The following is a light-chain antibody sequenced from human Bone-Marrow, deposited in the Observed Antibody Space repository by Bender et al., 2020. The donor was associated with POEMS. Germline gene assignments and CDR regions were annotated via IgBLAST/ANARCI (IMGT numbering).Light chain of an antibody. CDR2: EGN. Sequence: QSALTQPASVSGSPGQSITISCTGTSSDVGSYILVSWYQHHPGKAPKLIIHEGNKRPSGVSSRFSGSRSGNTASLTISGLLPEDEADYYCCSYTRSDTLVFGGGTKMTVL. CDR1: SSDVGSYIL. J-gene: IGLJ3*02. CDR3: CSYTRSDTLV. V-gene: IGLV2-14*02.